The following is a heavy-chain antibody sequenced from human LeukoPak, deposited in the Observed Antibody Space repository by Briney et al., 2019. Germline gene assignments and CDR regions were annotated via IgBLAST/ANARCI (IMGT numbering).Heavy chain of an antibody. D-gene: IGHD3-10*01. CDR3: ARDRNYYGSGSYYSPLATLGDY. V-gene: IGHV1-18*01. J-gene: IGHJ4*02. Sequence: GASVKVSCKASGYTFTSYGISWVRQAPGQGLEWMGWISAYNGNTNYAQKLQGRLTMTTDTSTSTAYMELRSLRADDTAVYYCARDRNYYGSGSYYSPLATLGDYWGQGTLVTVSS. CDR1: GYTFTSYG. CDR2: ISAYNGNT.